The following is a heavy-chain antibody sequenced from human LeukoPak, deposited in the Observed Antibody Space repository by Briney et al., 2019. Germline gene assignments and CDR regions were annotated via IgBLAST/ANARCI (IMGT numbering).Heavy chain of an antibody. CDR2: IYYSGST. D-gene: IGHD2-15*01. V-gene: IGHV4-59*01. CDR3: ARVNCSGGNCYSSRGAFDI. CDR1: GGSISNYY. J-gene: IGHJ3*02. Sequence: SETLSLTCSVSGGSISNYYWSWIRQPPGKGLEWIGYIYYSGSTYYNPSLKSRVTILVDTSKNLFSLKLSSVTAADTALYYCARVNCSGGNCYSSRGAFDIWGQGTMVTVSS.